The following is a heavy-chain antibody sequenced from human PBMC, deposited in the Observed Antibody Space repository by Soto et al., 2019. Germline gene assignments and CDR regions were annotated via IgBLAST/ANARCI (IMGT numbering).Heavy chain of an antibody. CDR2: IYYSGST. CDR3: AGLYCGGDCYSAIEEQGAFDI. Sequence: PSETLSLTCTVSGGSISSSSYYWGWIRQPPGKGLEWIGSIYYSGSTYYNPSLKSQVTISVDTSKNQFSLKLSSVTAADTAVYYCAGLYCGGDCYSAIEEQGAFDIWGQGTMVTVSS. D-gene: IGHD2-21*02. J-gene: IGHJ3*02. CDR1: GGSISSSSYY. V-gene: IGHV4-39*01.